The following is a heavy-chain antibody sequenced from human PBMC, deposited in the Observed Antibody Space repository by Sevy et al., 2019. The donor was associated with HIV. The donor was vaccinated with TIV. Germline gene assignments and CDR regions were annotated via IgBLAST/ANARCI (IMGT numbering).Heavy chain of an antibody. V-gene: IGHV3-23*01. CDR3: ERECCSKPHDY. D-gene: IGHD2-2*01. CDR2: LSFGCGKI. Sequence: GGCLRLSCATSGFPFNIYSMSCVRQAPGKGLEWVSTLSFGCGKIKYADSVKGRFTISRDNSENTLYLEMNSLRADDTALYFCERECCSKPHDYWGRGTTVTVSS. J-gene: IGHJ4*02. CDR1: GFPFNIYS.